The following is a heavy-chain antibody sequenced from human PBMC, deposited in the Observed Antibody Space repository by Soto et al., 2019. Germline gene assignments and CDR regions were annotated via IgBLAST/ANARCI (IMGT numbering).Heavy chain of an antibody. Sequence: ASVKVSCKASGYTFTNFYMHWVRQAPGQGLEWMGIINPSGGTTSYAQKFQGRVIMTRDTSTSTVYMELSSLRSGYTAVYYCARDPSQTYYDILTGKFYFDYWGHGTLVTVSS. CDR2: INPSGGTT. CDR1: GYTFTNFY. D-gene: IGHD3-9*01. V-gene: IGHV1-46*01. CDR3: ARDPSQTYYDILTGKFYFDY. J-gene: IGHJ4*01.